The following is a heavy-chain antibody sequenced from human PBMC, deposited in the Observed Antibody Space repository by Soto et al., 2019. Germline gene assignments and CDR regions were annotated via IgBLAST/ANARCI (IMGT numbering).Heavy chain of an antibody. CDR2: IIPMYDSA. CDR1: GGTFKTYT. Sequence: QVQLVQSGAELKKPGSSVNVSCAASGGTFKTYTINWVRQAPGQGLEWIGQIIPMYDSANYAQGFQGRVTISAAKSPNIAYMELSGLRSEDTALYYCATWRTYSGSYCFDYWGQGTLVSVSS. D-gene: IGHD1-26*01. CDR3: ATWRTYSGSYCFDY. J-gene: IGHJ4*02. V-gene: IGHV1-69*06.